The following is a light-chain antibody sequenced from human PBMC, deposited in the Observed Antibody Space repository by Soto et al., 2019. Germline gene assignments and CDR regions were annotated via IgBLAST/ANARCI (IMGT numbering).Light chain of an antibody. Sequence: QSALTQPASVSGSPGQSITISCAGTSSDIGAYKYVSWYQQHPGKAPTLVIYDVSNRPSGVSNRFSGSKSGNTASLTISGLQPEDEAVYYCSSYTSENTYVFGTGTKVTVL. J-gene: IGLJ1*01. V-gene: IGLV2-14*01. CDR2: DVS. CDR3: SSYTSENTYV. CDR1: SSDIGAYKY.